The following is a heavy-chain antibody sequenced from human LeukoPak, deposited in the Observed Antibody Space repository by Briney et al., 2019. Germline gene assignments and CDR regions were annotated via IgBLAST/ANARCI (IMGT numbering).Heavy chain of an antibody. CDR3: ARGYSGTYPNV. D-gene: IGHD1-26*01. CDR1: GFIFSTYS. V-gene: IGHV3-48*04. J-gene: IGHJ3*01. CDR2: ISDSSDII. Sequence: AGGSLRLSCAASGFIFSTYSMNWVRQAPGKGLEWLSYISDSSDIIYYADSVKGRFTISRDNAKDSLYLQMNSLRAEDTAIYYCARGYSGTYPNVWGQGTMVTVSS.